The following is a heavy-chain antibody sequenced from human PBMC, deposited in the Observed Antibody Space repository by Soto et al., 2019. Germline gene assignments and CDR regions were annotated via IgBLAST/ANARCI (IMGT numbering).Heavy chain of an antibody. CDR3: ARVVTGEYFQH. CDR2: IYYSGST. D-gene: IGHD2-21*02. Sequence: QVQLQESGPGLVKPSQTLSLTCTVSGGSISSGDYYWSWIRQPPGKGLEWIGYIYYSGSTYYNPSLKSRGTPSEXPSKNQFSLKLSSVTAADTAVYYCARVVTGEYFQHWGQGTLVTVSS. J-gene: IGHJ1*01. CDR1: GGSISSGDYY. V-gene: IGHV4-30-4*01.